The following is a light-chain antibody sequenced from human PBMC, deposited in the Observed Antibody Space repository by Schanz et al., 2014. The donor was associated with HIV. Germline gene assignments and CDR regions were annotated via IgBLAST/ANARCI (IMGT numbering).Light chain of an antibody. CDR3: SSYAGKNNLL. J-gene: IGLJ2*01. V-gene: IGLV2-8*01. CDR1: SSNIGNYNL. CDR2: EVR. Sequence: QSVLTQPASVSGSPGQSITISCSGASSNIGNYNLVSWFQHHPGEAPKIVIFEVRQRPSGVPDRFSGSKSGNTASLTVSGLQAEDEADYYCSSYAGKNNLLFGGGTKLTVL.